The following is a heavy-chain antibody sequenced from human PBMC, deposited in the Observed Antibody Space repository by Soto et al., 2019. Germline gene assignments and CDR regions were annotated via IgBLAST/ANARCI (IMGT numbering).Heavy chain of an antibody. J-gene: IGHJ6*02. V-gene: IGHV3-30*18. CDR2: ISYDGSNK. D-gene: IGHD1-26*01. CDR1: GFTFSSYG. CDR3: AKDVVVGATTGLGDYYYYYGMDV. Sequence: GGSLRLSCAASGFTFSSYGMYWVRQAPGKXLEWVAVISYDGSNKYYADSVKGRFTISRDNSKNTLYLQMNSLRAEDTAVYYCAKDVVVGATTGLGDYYYYYGMDVWGQGTTVTVSS.